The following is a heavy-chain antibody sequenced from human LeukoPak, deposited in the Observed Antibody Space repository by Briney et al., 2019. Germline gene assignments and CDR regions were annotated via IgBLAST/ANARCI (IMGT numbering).Heavy chain of an antibody. Sequence: SETLSLTCTVSGGSISSGGYYWSWNRQPPGKGLEWIGYIYHSGSTYYNPSLKSRVTISVDRSKNQFSLKLSSVTAADTAVYCCARDYRKSNYMDVWGKGTTVTVSS. CDR3: ARDYRKSNYMDV. CDR1: GGSISSGGYY. J-gene: IGHJ6*03. CDR2: IYHSGST. V-gene: IGHV4-30-2*01.